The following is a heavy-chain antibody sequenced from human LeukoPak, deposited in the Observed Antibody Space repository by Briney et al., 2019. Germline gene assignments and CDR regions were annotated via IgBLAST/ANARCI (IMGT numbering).Heavy chain of an antibody. D-gene: IGHD3-3*01. J-gene: IGHJ6*02. V-gene: IGHV3-21*01. CDR3: ARARAAISALYYGMDV. CDR1: GFTFSSYS. Sequence: PGGSLRLSCAASGFTFSSYSMIWVRQAPGKGLEWVSSISSSSTYIYYADSLKGRFTISRDNAKDSLYLHMNSLRAEDTAVYYCARARAAISALYYGMDVWGQGTTVTVSS. CDR2: ISSSSTYI.